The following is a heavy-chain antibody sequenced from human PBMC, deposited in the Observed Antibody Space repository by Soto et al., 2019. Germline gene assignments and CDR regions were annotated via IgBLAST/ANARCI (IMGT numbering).Heavy chain of an antibody. CDR2: IKQDGSEK. V-gene: IGHV3-7*03. J-gene: IGHJ4*02. D-gene: IGHD6-19*01. CDR1: GFTFSSYW. CDR3: ARDSSGWYFDY. Sequence: GGSLRLSCAASGFTFSSYWMSWVRQAPGKGLEWVANIKQDGSEKYYVDSVKGRLTISRDNAKNSLYLQMNSLRAEDTAVYYCARDSSGWYFDYWGQGTLVTVSS.